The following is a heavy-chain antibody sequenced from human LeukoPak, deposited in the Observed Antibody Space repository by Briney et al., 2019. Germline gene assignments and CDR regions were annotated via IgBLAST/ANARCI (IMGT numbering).Heavy chain of an antibody. V-gene: IGHV3-33*06. CDR2: IWYDGSNK. J-gene: IGHJ4*02. Sequence: GGSLRLSCAASGFTFSSYGMHWVRQAPGKGLEWVAVIWYDGSNKYYADSVKGRFTISRDNSKNTLYLQMNSLRAEDTAGYYCAKAWGDYNDSSGPLGYWGQGSLVTVSS. D-gene: IGHD3-22*01. CDR1: GFTFSSYG. CDR3: AKAWGDYNDSSGPLGY.